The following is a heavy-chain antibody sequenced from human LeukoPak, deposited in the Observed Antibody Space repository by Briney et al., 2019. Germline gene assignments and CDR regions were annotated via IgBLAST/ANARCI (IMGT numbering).Heavy chain of an antibody. CDR2: ISGSGGST. CDR3: ARGRSGYFDY. D-gene: IGHD6-19*01. CDR1: GFTFSSSA. Sequence: GGSLRLSCAASGFTFSSSAMDWVRQAPGKGLEWVSGISGSGGSTYYADSVKGRFTTSRDNSRNTLYVQMNSLRVEDTAVYYCARGRSGYFDYWGQGTLVTVSS. V-gene: IGHV3-23*01. J-gene: IGHJ4*02.